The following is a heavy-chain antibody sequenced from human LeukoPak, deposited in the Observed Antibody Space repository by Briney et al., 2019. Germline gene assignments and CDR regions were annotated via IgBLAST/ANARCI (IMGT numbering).Heavy chain of an antibody. CDR1: GFIFNHYW. V-gene: IGHV3-7*01. Sequence: GGSLRLSCVASGFIFNHYWVTWVRQAPGKGLEWVASINQYGNEKHYVDSVKGRFTISRDNANNSFYLQMSSLRADDTAVYYCARVVLRSFDIWGQGTMVTASS. D-gene: IGHD2-8*01. J-gene: IGHJ3*02. CDR2: INQYGNEK. CDR3: ARVVLRSFDI.